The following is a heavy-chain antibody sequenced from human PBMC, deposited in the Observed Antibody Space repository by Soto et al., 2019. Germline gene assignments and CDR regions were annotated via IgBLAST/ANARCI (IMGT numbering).Heavy chain of an antibody. J-gene: IGHJ3*02. Sequence: GSLRLSCAASGFTFSSYAMHWVRQAPGKGLEYVSAISSNGGSTYYANSVKGRFTISRDNSKNTLYLQMGSLRAEDMAVYYCARGDSGSDAFDIWGQGTMVTVSS. V-gene: IGHV3-64*01. CDR2: ISSNGGST. CDR3: ARGDSGSDAFDI. D-gene: IGHD3-22*01. CDR1: GFTFSSYA.